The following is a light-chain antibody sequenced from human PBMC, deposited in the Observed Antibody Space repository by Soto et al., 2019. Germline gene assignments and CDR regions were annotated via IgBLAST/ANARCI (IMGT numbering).Light chain of an antibody. CDR2: EVS. Sequence: QSAPTSAASGSLSPGQSITIPLPRDSRVVGSYNLVSWYQQHPGKAPKLMIYEVSKRPSGVSNRFSGSKSGNTASLTISGLQAEDEADSYCCSYAGSSTYVFGTGTKSPS. J-gene: IGLJ1*01. V-gene: IGLV2-23*02. CDR1: SRVVGSYNL. CDR3: CSYAGSSTYV.